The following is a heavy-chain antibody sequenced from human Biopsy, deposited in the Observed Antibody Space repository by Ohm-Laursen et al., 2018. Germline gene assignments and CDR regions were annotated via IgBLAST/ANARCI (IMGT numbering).Heavy chain of an antibody. CDR2: IYYSVMT. J-gene: IGHJ6*02. Sequence: SETLSLTCTVSGDSVTKYYWSWIRQPPGKGLEWIGHIYYSVMTNYNPSLQSRVSISVDTSRNQVSLTLSSETAADTAVYYCARDSGILNYGNFKYYHYYGMDVWGQGTKVTVSS. V-gene: IGHV4-59*02. CDR3: ARDSGILNYGNFKYYHYYGMDV. CDR1: GDSVTKYY. D-gene: IGHD4-11*01.